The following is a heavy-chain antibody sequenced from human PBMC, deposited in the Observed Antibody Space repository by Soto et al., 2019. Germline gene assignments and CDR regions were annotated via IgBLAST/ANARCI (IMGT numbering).Heavy chain of an antibody. D-gene: IGHD1-20*01. CDR1: GYTFTSYY. J-gene: IGHJ5*02. Sequence: QVHLVQSGAEVKKPGASVKVSCKASGYTFTSYYMHWVRQAPGQGLEWMGIINPSGGSTSYAQKFQGRGTMTRDTSTSTVYIELISLSSEDTAVYYCARDKITGWFDPWGQGPLVTASS. V-gene: IGHV1-46*01. CDR3: ARDKITGWFDP. CDR2: INPSGGST.